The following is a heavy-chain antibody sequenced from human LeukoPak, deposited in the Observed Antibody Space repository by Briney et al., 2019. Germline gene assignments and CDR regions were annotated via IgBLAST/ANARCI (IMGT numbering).Heavy chain of an antibody. J-gene: IGHJ5*01. D-gene: IGHD3-10*01. CDR2: ISLDGTKK. CDR1: GLIFSSHG. CDR3: ARDRAVSWLDS. V-gene: IGHV3-33*05. Sequence: GRSLRLSCAASGLIFSSHGFHWVRQPPGKGLEWVTFISLDGTKKSYADSVKGRFTFSRDDSKNPLYLEMNSLRAEDTAVYYCARDRAVSWLDSWGLGTLVTVSA.